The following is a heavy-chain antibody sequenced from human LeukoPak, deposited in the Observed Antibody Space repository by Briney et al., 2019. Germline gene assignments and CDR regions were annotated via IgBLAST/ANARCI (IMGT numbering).Heavy chain of an antibody. V-gene: IGHV4-59*01. CDR1: GGSMTGSY. CDR3: ARGGWSLDL. J-gene: IGHJ2*01. Sequence: SETLSLTCTVSGGSMTGSYWSWIRQPPGKGLEWIGYIYYSRTTNYNPPLKSRVTISVDTSKNQFSLKLTSVTAADTAVYFCARGGWSLDLWGRGTLVAVSS. D-gene: IGHD1-26*01. CDR2: IYYSRTT.